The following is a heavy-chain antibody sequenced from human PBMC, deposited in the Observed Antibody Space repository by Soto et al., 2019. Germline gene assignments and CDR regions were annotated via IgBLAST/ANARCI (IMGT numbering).Heavy chain of an antibody. CDR1: GYTFTGYY. J-gene: IGHJ6*02. D-gene: IGHD2-2*01. V-gene: IGHV1-2*02. CDR3: ARDTGPYQLLFSYYYYGMDV. Sequence: GASVKVSCKASGYTFTGYYMHWVRQAPGQGLEWMGWINPNSGGTNYAQKFQGRVTMTRDTSISTAYMELSRLRSDDTAVYYCARDTGPYQLLFSYYYYGMDVWGQGTTVTVSS. CDR2: INPNSGGT.